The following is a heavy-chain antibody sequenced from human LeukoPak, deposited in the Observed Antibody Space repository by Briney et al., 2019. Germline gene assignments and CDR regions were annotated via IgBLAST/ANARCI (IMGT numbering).Heavy chain of an antibody. CDR3: ARAGAMVTMEALSY. Sequence: GGSPRLSCAASGLTFSSYEMNWVRQAPGKGLEWVSYISSSGSTIYYADSVKGRFTISRDNAKNSLYLQMNSLRAEDTAVYYCARAGAMVTMEALSYWGQGTLVTVSS. CDR2: ISSSGSTI. D-gene: IGHD5-18*01. V-gene: IGHV3-48*03. J-gene: IGHJ4*02. CDR1: GLTFSSYE.